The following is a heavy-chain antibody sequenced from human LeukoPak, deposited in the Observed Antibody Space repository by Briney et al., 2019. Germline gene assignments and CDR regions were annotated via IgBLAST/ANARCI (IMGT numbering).Heavy chain of an antibody. CDR3: ARHTLGIAAAGKWFDP. Sequence: SETLSLTCTVSGGSISSSSYYWGWIRPPPGKGLEWIGSMYYSGSTYSNPSLKSRVTISVDTSKNQFSLKLSSVTAADTAVYYCARHTLGIAAAGKWFDPWGQGTLVTVSS. CDR2: MYYSGST. CDR1: GGSISSSSYY. D-gene: IGHD6-13*01. J-gene: IGHJ5*02. V-gene: IGHV4-39*01.